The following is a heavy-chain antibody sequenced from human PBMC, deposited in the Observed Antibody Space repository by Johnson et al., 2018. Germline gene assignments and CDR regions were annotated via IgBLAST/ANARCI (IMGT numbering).Heavy chain of an antibody. V-gene: IGHV3-30*18. D-gene: IGHD4-23*01. J-gene: IGHJ3*02. CDR2: ISYDGSKK. CDR1: GFTFSSYS. Sequence: VQLLESGGGLVQPGGSLRLSCAASGFTFSSYSMNWVRPAPGKGLEWVAVISYDGSKKYYADSVKGRLTISRDNSKNTLYLQMNSLRTQDTAVYHCAKYHDGNSGAFDIWGQGTRVTVSS. CDR3: AKYHDGNSGAFDI.